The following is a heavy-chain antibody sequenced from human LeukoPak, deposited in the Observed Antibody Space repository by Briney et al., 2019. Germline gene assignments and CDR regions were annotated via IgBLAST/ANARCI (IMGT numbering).Heavy chain of an antibody. Sequence: GGSLRLSCAASGFTFSNSGIHWVRQAPGKELEWVAVISSYDGRDKKFVDSVKGRFTISRDNSKNTLYLQMSSLRAEDTAVYYCAKDPEWYCSGGSCHYWFDPWGQGTLVTVSS. V-gene: IGHV3-30*18. CDR1: GFTFSNSG. J-gene: IGHJ5*02. CDR2: ISSYDGRDK. D-gene: IGHD2-15*01. CDR3: AKDPEWYCSGGSCHYWFDP.